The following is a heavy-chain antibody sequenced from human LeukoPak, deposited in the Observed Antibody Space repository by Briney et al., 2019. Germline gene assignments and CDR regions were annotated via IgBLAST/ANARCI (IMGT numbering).Heavy chain of an antibody. CDR2: TNPNSGNT. Sequence: ASVKVSCKASGYTFTSYGISWVRQAPGQGLEWMGWTNPNSGNTGYAQKFQGRVTMTRNTSISTAYMELSSLRSEDTAVYYCARGKAARPRRWFDPWGQGTLVTVSS. D-gene: IGHD6-6*01. J-gene: IGHJ5*02. V-gene: IGHV1-8*02. CDR3: ARGKAARPRRWFDP. CDR1: GYTFTSYG.